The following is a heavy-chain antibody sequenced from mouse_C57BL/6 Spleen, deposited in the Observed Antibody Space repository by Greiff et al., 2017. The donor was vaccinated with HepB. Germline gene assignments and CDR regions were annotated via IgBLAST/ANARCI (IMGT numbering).Heavy chain of an antibody. Sequence: QVQLQQSGAELARPGASVKMSCKASGYTFTSYTMHWVKQRPGQGLEWIGYINPSSGYTKYNQKFKDKATLTADKSSSTAYMQLSSLTSEDSAVYYCARRAICDGYGGYFDVWGTGTTVTVSS. CDR2: INPSSGYT. J-gene: IGHJ1*03. V-gene: IGHV1-4*01. CDR3: ARRAICDGYGGYFDV. CDR1: GYTFTSYT. D-gene: IGHD2-3*01.